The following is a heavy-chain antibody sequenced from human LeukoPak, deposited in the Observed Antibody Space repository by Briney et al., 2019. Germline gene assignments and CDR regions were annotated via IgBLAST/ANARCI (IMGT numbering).Heavy chain of an antibody. CDR1: GFTFSSYG. Sequence: GGSLRLSCAASGFTFSSYGMHWVRQAPGKGLEWVAFIRYDGSNKYYADSMKGRFTISRDNSKNTLYLQMNSLRAEDTAVYYCAKLGYSYGYNPIDYWGQGTLVTVSS. CDR3: AKLGYSYGYNPIDY. J-gene: IGHJ4*02. D-gene: IGHD5-18*01. V-gene: IGHV3-30*02. CDR2: IRYDGSNK.